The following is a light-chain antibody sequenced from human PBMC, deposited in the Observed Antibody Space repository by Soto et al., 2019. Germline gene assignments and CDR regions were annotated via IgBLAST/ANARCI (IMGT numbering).Light chain of an antibody. CDR1: SSDVGAYNY. Sequence: SALTQPASVSGSPGQTITISCTGTSSDVGAYNYVSWYQQHPGKAPKLMIYEVSNRPSGVSDRFSGSKSGNTASLTISGLQAADEPDYYCSSKRTTASLVFGTGTKVTVL. J-gene: IGLJ1*01. CDR2: EVS. CDR3: SSKRTTASLV. V-gene: IGLV2-14*01.